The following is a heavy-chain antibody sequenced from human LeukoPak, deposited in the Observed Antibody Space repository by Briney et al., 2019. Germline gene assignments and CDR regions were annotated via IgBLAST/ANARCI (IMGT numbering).Heavy chain of an antibody. CDR3: AREGEYYDILTGYYGFDY. J-gene: IGHJ4*02. CDR1: GFTFSSYS. D-gene: IGHD3-9*01. V-gene: IGHV3-48*02. Sequence: GGSLRLSCAVSGFTFSSYSMNWVRQAPGKGLEWVSYISSSSSTIYYADSVKGRFTISRDNAKNSLYLQMNSLRDEDTAVYYCAREGEYYDILTGYYGFDYWGQGTLVTVSS. CDR2: ISSSSSTI.